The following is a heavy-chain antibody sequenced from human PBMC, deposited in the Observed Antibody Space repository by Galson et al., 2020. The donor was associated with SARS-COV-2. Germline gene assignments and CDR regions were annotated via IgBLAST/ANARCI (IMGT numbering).Heavy chain of an antibody. CDR2: IYSGGST. J-gene: IGHJ6*02. CDR3: ARDLDYYGMDV. CDR1: GFTVSSNY. Sequence: GGSLRLSCAASGFTVSSNYMSWVRQAPGKGLEWVSVIYSGGSTYYADSVKGRFTISRDKSKNTLYLQMNSLRAEDTAVYYCARDLDYYGMDVWGQGTTVTVSS. V-gene: IGHV3-53*01.